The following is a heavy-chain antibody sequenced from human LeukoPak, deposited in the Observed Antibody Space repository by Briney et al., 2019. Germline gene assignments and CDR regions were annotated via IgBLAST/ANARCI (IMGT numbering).Heavy chain of an antibody. D-gene: IGHD3-22*01. Sequence: GASVKVSCKASGGTFISYAISWVRQAPGQGLEWMGRIIPILGIANYAQKFQGRVTITADKSTSTAYMELSSLRSEDTAVYYCARGVQYYYDSSGYYDYWGQGTLVTVSS. CDR1: GGTFISYA. V-gene: IGHV1-69*04. J-gene: IGHJ4*02. CDR3: ARGVQYYYDSSGYYDY. CDR2: IIPILGIA.